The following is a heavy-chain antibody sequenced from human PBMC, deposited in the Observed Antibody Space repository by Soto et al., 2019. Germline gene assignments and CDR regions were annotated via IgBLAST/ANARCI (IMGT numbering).Heavy chain of an antibody. CDR3: ARDHLPDTAAFDI. D-gene: IGHD5-18*01. J-gene: IGHJ3*02. V-gene: IGHV1-46*01. CDR1: GYTFTSYY. CDR2: INPSGGST. Sequence: ASVKVSCKASGYTFTSYYMHWVRQAPGQGLEWMGIINPSGGSTSYAQKFQGRVTMTRDTSTSTVYMELSSLRSEGTAVYYCARDHLPDTAAFDIWGQGTMVTVS.